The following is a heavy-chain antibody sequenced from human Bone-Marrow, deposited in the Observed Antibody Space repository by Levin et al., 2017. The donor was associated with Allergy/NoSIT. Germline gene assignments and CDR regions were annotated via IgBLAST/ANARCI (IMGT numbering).Heavy chain of an antibody. D-gene: IGHD5-12*01. Sequence: GESLKISCAASGFTFRDYSMHWVRQAPGKGLEYVSSINDRGGNAYYADSVKGRFTMYRDDSRHTVFLHMANLRGDDTGIYYCARGLGGSGFDVSDWWGQGTLVTVSS. CDR3: ARGLGGSGFDVSDW. CDR2: INDRGGNA. V-gene: IGHV3-64*02. CDR1: GFTFRDYS. J-gene: IGHJ4*02.